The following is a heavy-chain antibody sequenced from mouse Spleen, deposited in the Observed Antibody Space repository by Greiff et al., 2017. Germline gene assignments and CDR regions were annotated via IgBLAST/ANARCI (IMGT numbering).Heavy chain of an antibody. V-gene: IGHV1-81*01. CDR3: ARGETRECFDY. CDR1: GYTFTSYG. D-gene: IGHD2-13*01. CDR2: IYPRSGNT. Sequence: VQLVESGAELARPGASVKLSCKASGYTFTSYGISWVKQRTGQGLEWIGEIYPRSGNTYYNEKFKGKATLTADKSSSTAYMELRSLTSEDSAVYFCARGETRECFDYWGQGTTLTVSS. J-gene: IGHJ2*01.